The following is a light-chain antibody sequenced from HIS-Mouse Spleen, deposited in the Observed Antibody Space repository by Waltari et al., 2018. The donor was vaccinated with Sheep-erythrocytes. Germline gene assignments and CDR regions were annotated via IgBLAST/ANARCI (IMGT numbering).Light chain of an antibody. CDR2: AAS. CDR3: QQLNSYPVT. Sequence: DIQLTQSPSFLSASVGDRVTITCRASQGISSYLAWYQQKPGKDPKLLIYAASTLQSGVPSRFSGSGSSTEFTLTISSLQPEDFATYYCQQLNSYPVTFGHGTKVDIK. V-gene: IGKV1-9*01. J-gene: IGKJ3*01. CDR1: QGISSY.